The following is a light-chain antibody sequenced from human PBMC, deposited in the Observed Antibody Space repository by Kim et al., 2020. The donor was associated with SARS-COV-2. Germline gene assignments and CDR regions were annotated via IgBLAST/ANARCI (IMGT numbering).Light chain of an antibody. Sequence: APVGDRVTITCRASQGIGNWLAWYQQKPGKAPKLLIAGASSLQSWVPSRFSGSGTGTDFTLSISSLQPEDFATYYCQQADAFPLTFGGGTKVDIK. CDR1: QGIGNW. CDR3: QQADAFPLT. J-gene: IGKJ4*01. V-gene: IGKV1-12*01. CDR2: GAS.